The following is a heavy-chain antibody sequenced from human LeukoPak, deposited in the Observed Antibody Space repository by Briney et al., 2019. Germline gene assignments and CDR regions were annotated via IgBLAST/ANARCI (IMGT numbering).Heavy chain of an antibody. D-gene: IGHD3-10*01. V-gene: IGHV5-51*01. J-gene: IGHJ4*02. Sequence: GESLKISCKGSGYSFTTYWIGWVRQMPGKGLEWMGIIYPGDSDTRYSPSFQGQVTISADKSSTTAYLQWSSLKASDTAMYYCARTMVRGVIASARDYWGQGTLVTVSP. CDR3: ARTMVRGVIASARDY. CDR2: IYPGDSDT. CDR1: GYSFTTYW.